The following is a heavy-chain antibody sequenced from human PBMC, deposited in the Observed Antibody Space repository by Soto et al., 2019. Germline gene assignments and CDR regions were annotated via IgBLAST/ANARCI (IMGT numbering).Heavy chain of an antibody. Sequence: GGSLRLSCAASGFTFSSYWMYWVRQATGKGLVWASRINTDGSVTNYADSVKGRSTISRDNAKNTLYLQLNSLRAEDTAVFYCARASMGTLEYWGQGAQVTVS. CDR2: INTDGSVT. V-gene: IGHV3-74*01. CDR1: GFTFSSYW. J-gene: IGHJ4*02. CDR3: ARASMGTLEY. D-gene: IGHD7-27*01.